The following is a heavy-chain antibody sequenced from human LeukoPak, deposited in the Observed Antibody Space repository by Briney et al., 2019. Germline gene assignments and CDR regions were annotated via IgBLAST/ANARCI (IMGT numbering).Heavy chain of an antibody. CDR2: IYYSGST. V-gene: IGHV4-59*01. J-gene: IGHJ3*02. CDR1: GGSISSYY. CDR3: ARGGDAFDI. Sequence: SEPLSLICTVSGGSISSYYWRWLRQPPGKGLEWIGYIYYSGSTNYNPSLKSRLTISVDTSKNQFSLKLSSVTAADTAVYYCARGGDAFDIWGQGTMVTVSS.